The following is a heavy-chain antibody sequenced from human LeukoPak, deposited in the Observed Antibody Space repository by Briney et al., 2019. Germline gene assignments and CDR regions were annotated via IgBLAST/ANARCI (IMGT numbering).Heavy chain of an antibody. J-gene: IGHJ4*02. V-gene: IGHV3-23*01. D-gene: IGHD6-25*01. CDR3: VRAAASTLFDY. CDR1: GFTFRNYV. Sequence: GGSLRLSCTASGFTFRNYVMGWVRQGPGKGLEWVSGISDGGGSSYYRDSVKGRFTLSRDNSKNTLYLQMNSLRADDTAVYYCVRAAASTLFDYWGQGTLVTVSS. CDR2: ISDGGGSS.